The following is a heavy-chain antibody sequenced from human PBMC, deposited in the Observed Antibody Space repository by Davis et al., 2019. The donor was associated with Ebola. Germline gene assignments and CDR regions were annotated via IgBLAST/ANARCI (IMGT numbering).Heavy chain of an antibody. CDR2: TYYSSKWYT. CDR3: VIGWLRTGFDY. D-gene: IGHD5-12*01. Sequence: PSETLSLTCAISGDSVAGGTGGWNWIRQSPSRGLEWLGRTYYSSKWYTGYAVSVKSRITINPDTSKNQFSLQLNSVTPEDTAVYYCVIGWLRTGFDYWGQGAPVTVSS. J-gene: IGHJ4*02. V-gene: IGHV6-1*01. CDR1: GDSVAGGTGG.